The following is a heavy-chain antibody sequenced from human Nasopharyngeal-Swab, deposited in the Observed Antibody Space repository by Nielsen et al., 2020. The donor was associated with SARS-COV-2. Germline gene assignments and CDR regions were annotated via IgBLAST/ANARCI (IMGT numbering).Heavy chain of an antibody. CDR2: TYYRSKWYN. CDR3: ARDLDSSSWYPYYFDY. D-gene: IGHD6-13*01. V-gene: IGHV6-1*01. J-gene: IGHJ4*02. Sequence: WIRQSPSRGLEWLGRTYYRSKWYNDYAVSVKSRITINPDTSKNQFSLQLNSVTPEDTAVYYCARDLDSSSWYPYYFDYWGQGTQVTVSS.